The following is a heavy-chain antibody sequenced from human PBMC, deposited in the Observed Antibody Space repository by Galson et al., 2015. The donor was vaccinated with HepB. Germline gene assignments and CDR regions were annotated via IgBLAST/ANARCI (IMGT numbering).Heavy chain of an antibody. D-gene: IGHD3-10*01. Sequence: SLRLSCAASGFTFSNAWMSWVRQAPGKGLEWVGRIKSKTDGGTADYAAPVKGRFTISRDDSKNTLYLQMNSLKTEDTAVYYCTTVKLWFGDRNAFDIWGQGTMVTVSS. CDR1: GFTFSNAW. CDR2: IKSKTDGGTA. J-gene: IGHJ3*02. CDR3: TTVKLWFGDRNAFDI. V-gene: IGHV3-15*01.